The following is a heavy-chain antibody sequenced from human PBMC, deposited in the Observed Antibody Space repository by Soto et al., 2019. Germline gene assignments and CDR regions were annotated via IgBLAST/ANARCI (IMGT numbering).Heavy chain of an antibody. D-gene: IGHD3-10*01. CDR1: GFTFSSYW. CDR2: IKQGGREK. CDR3: SRAYGSGSLSGY. V-gene: IGHV3-7*01. J-gene: IGHJ4*02. Sequence: EVQLVESGGGLVQPGGSLRLSCAASGFTFSSYWMSWVRQAPGKGLEWVANIKQGGREKYNVDFVKGRFTISRDNAKNSLYLQMNSLRVEDTAVYYCSRAYGSGSLSGYWGQGTLVTVSS.